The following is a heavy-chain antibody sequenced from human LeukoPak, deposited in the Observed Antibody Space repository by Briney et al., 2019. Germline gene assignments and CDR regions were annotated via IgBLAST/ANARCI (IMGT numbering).Heavy chain of an antibody. D-gene: IGHD1-14*01. CDR3: ARDNRGQNAFDI. Sequence: GASVKVSCKASGYTFTGYYMHWVRQAPGQGLEWMGRINPNSGGTNYAQKFQGRVTMTRDTSISTAYMELSRLRSDGTAVYYCARDNRGQNAFDIWGQGTMVTVSS. V-gene: IGHV1-2*06. CDR1: GYTFTGYY. CDR2: INPNSGGT. J-gene: IGHJ3*02.